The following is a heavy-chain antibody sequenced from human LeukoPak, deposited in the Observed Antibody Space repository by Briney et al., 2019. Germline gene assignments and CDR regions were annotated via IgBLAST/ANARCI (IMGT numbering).Heavy chain of an antibody. D-gene: IGHD3-22*01. CDR3: ARDYDGSGYYYSY. V-gene: IGHV4-31*03. Sequence: SQTLSLTCTVSGDSISSGGYYWSWIRHHPGKGLEWIGYIYYSGSTYYSPSLKSRVTISVDTSKNQFSLKLSSVTAADTAVYYCARDYDGSGYYYSYWGQGTLVTVSS. CDR1: GDSISSGGYY. CDR2: IYYSGST. J-gene: IGHJ4*02.